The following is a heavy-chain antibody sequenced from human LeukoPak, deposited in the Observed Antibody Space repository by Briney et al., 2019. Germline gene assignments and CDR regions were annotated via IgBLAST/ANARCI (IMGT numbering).Heavy chain of an antibody. D-gene: IGHD2-2*01. Sequence: SETLSLTCAVYGGSFSGYYWSWIRQPPGKGLEWIGEINHSGSTIYNPSLKSRVTISVDTSKNQFSLKLSSVTAADTAVYYCARGVRYQLLSSLVYWGQGTLVTVSS. CDR1: GGSFSGYY. J-gene: IGHJ4*02. V-gene: IGHV4-34*01. CDR3: ARGVRYQLLSSLVY. CDR2: INHSGST.